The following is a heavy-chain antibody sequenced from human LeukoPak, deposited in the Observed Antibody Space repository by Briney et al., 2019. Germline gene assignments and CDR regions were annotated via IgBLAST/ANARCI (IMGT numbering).Heavy chain of an antibody. Sequence: PSETLSLTCAVYGGSFSGYYWGWIRQSPGKGLEWVAIFYYSGTTFKNPSLKSRVTISVDPSQNQFSLNLKSVTAADTAVYFCAKGRSPKAPFDCWGQGTLVTVSS. CDR1: GGSFSGYY. CDR3: AKGRSPKAPFDC. V-gene: IGHV4-34*01. CDR2: FYYSGTT. J-gene: IGHJ4*02.